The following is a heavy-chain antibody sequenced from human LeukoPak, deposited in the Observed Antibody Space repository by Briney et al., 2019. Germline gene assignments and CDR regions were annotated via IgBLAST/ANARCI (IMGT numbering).Heavy chain of an antibody. Sequence: ASVKVSCKASVYTFTSYYMHWVRQAPGQGLEWMGIINPSGGSTSYAQKFQGRVTMTRGTSTSTVYMELSSLRSEDTAVYYCARESTNFSGYDDWGQGTLVAVSS. D-gene: IGHD5-12*01. V-gene: IGHV1-46*03. J-gene: IGHJ4*02. CDR3: ARESTNFSGYDD. CDR2: INPSGGST. CDR1: VYTFTSYY.